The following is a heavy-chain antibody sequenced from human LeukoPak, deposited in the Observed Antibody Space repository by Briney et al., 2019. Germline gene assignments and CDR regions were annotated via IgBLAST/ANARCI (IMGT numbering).Heavy chain of an antibody. CDR3: ARRSIQDWFDP. Sequence: PSETLSLTCTVSGGSINSYYWSWIRQPPGKGLEWIGYIYYSGSTNYNPSLKSRVTISIDTSKNQFSLKLSSVTAADTAVYFCARRSIQDWFDPWGQGTLVTVSS. V-gene: IGHV4-59*08. CDR1: GGSINSYY. J-gene: IGHJ5*02. CDR2: IYYSGST. D-gene: IGHD2-21*01.